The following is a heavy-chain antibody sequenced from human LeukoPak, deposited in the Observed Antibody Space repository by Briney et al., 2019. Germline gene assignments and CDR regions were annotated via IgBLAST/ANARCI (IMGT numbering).Heavy chain of an antibody. D-gene: IGHD3-16*01. CDR1: GFSISDYY. CDR3: TRQRRGTYYAFDS. J-gene: IGHJ4*02. V-gene: IGHV3-11*01. CDR2: ITSGGDST. Sequence: GGSLTLSCDASGFSISDYYMSCIRHSPGKGREWISYITSGGDSTNYADSVKGRFTISRDKAKNSVALQLNSLRAEDTAVYYCTRQRRGTYYAFDSWGQGTLVTVSS.